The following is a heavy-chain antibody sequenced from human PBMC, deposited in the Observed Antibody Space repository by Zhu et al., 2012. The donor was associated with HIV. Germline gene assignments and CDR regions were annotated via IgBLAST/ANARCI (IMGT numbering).Heavy chain of an antibody. CDR3: ARGRSPDFSRLSRYFDRVMNQSPPTSRRYGLDV. Sequence: QVQLQQWGAGLLKPSETLSLTCAVYDESFNGHYWTWIRQPPGKGLEWIGEINHRGTTNYNPSLTSRVTISVDTSKKQFSLKLNSVTAADTAVYYCARGRSPDFSRLSRYFDRVMNQSPPTSRRYGLDVWGQGTTVTVSS. CDR2: INHRGTT. J-gene: IGHJ6*02. CDR1: DESFNGHY. D-gene: IGHD3-9*01. V-gene: IGHV4-34*01.